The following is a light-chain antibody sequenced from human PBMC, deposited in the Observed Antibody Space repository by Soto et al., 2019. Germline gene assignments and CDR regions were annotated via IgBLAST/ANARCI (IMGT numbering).Light chain of an antibody. Sequence: QFALTQPASVSGSPGQSITISCTRTSSDVGAYYSVSWYQHHPGKAPKLIIYGVTNRPSGVSNRFSGSKSGNTASLTISGLQAEDEADYHCSSYTSGSSHYVFGTGTKLTVL. V-gene: IGLV2-14*01. CDR2: GVT. CDR1: SSDVGAYYS. J-gene: IGLJ1*01. CDR3: SSYTSGSSHYV.